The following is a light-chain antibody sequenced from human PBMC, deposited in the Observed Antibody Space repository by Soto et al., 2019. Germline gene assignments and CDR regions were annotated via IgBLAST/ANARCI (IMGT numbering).Light chain of an antibody. CDR3: QKSYTTPVYT. CDR2: AAS. J-gene: IGKJ2*01. Sequence: DIQMTQSPSSLSASVGDRVTITCRASQTIIFYLNWYQQKPGKAPKLLIYAASNLQSGVPSRFSGSGSGTEFTLTISRLQPEDFATYFCQKSYTTPVYTFGQGTKVDIK. CDR1: QTIIFY. V-gene: IGKV1-39*01.